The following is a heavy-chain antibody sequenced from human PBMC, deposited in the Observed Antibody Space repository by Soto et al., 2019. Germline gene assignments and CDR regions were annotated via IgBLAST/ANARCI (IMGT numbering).Heavy chain of an antibody. J-gene: IGHJ6*02. CDR3: ATYYCSSTSCYGGDYYYYGMDV. CDR2: ISAYNGNT. Sequence: ASVKVSCKASGYTFTSYGISWVRQAPGQGLEWMGWISAYNGNTNYAQKLQGRVTMTTDTSTSTAYMELRSLRSDDTAVYYCATYYCSSTSCYGGDYYYYGMDVWGQGTTVTVSS. CDR1: GYTFTSYG. V-gene: IGHV1-18*01. D-gene: IGHD2-2*01.